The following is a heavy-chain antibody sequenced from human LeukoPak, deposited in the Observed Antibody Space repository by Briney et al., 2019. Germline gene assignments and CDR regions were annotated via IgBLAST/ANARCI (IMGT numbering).Heavy chain of an antibody. CDR3: ARGQWELLLVDY. Sequence: GGSLRLSCAASGFTFSSYGMHWVRQAPGKGLEWVAVISYDGSNKYYADSVKGRFTISRDNSKNTLYLQMNSLRAEDTAVYYCARGQWELLLVDYWGQGTLVTVSS. CDR2: ISYDGSNK. V-gene: IGHV3-30*19. J-gene: IGHJ4*02. CDR1: GFTFSSYG. D-gene: IGHD1-26*01.